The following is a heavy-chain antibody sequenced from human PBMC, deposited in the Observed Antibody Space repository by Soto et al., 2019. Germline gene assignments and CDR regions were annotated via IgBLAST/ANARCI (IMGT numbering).Heavy chain of an antibody. CDR2: IDPSDSQT. D-gene: IGHD3-22*01. Sequence: GEALKISCKGSGYSFAGYWITWVRQKPGKGLEWMGRIDPSDSQTYYSPSFRGHVTISVTKSITTVFLQWSSLRASDTAMYYCARQIYDSDTGPNFQYYFDSWGQGTPVTVAS. CDR1: GYSFAGYW. CDR3: ARQIYDSDTGPNFQYYFDS. J-gene: IGHJ4*02. V-gene: IGHV5-10-1*01.